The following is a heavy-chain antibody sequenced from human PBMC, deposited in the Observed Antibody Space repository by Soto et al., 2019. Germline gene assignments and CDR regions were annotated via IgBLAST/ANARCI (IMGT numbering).Heavy chain of an antibody. CDR2: IWYDGSNK. J-gene: IGHJ3*02. CDR1: GFTFSSYG. CDR3: AADFGAFDI. V-gene: IGHV3-33*01. Sequence: QVQLVESGGGVVQPGRSLRLSCAASGFTFSSYGMHWVRQAPGKGLEWVAVIWYDGSNKYYADSVKGRFTISRDNSKNTLYLQMNSLRAEDTAVYYCAADFGAFDIWGQGTMVTVSS. D-gene: IGHD3-3*01.